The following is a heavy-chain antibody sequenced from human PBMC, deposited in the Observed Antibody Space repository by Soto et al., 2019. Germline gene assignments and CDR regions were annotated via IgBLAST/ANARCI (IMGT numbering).Heavy chain of an antibody. CDR2: IYSGGST. Sequence: PGGSLRLSCAASGFTVSSNYMSWVRQAPGKGLEWVSVIYSGGSTYYADSVKGRFTISRDNSKNTLYLQMNSLRAEDTAVYYCARDQTGITTTGGGRIDHWGQGTLVTVS. CDR3: ARDQTGITTTGGGRIDH. CDR1: GFTVSSNY. J-gene: IGHJ4*02. D-gene: IGHD1-20*01. V-gene: IGHV3-66*01.